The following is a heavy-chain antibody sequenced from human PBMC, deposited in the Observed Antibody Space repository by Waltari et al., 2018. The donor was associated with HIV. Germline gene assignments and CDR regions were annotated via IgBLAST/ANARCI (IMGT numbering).Heavy chain of an antibody. V-gene: IGHV3-74*01. CDR1: GFTFSNYW. Sequence: EVQLVESGGGLVQPGGSLRLSCAASGFTFSNYWMHWVRQAPGKGLVWVSRINTDGSNTIYADSVKGRFTISRDNGKNTLHLQMSSLRAEDTAVYYCARSNFYGLDVWGQGTTVTVSS. CDR3: ARSNFYGLDV. J-gene: IGHJ6*02. CDR2: INTDGSNT.